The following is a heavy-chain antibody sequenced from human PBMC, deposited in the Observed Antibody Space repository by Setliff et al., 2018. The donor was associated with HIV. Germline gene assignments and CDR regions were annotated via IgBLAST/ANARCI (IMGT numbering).Heavy chain of an antibody. CDR3: AGAPGGGWDGYYSAH. V-gene: IGHV3-23*01. CDR1: GFTFSDYA. J-gene: IGHJ4*02. CDR2: ISGDSVYS. D-gene: IGHD6-19*01. Sequence: LSLSWAASGFTFSDYAMNWVRQAPGKGLQWVSSISGDSVYSWYADSVQGRFKISRDNSKATVYLEMVSLSDEDTGVYYCAGAPGGGWDGYYSAHWGQGTLVTVSS.